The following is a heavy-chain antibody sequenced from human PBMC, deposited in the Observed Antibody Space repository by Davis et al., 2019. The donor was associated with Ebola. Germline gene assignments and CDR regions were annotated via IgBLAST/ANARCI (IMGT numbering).Heavy chain of an antibody. V-gene: IGHV3-30*02. Sequence: GGSLRLSCAASGFTFSSSGMHWVRQAPGKGLEWVAFIRYDGSDKYYADSVKGRFTISRDNAKNSLYLQMNSLRVEDTGVYYCASGSSSWYGDYYFHYWGQGTQVTVSS. CDR1: GFTFSSSG. J-gene: IGHJ4*02. CDR2: IRYDGSDK. CDR3: ASGSSSWYGDYYFHY. D-gene: IGHD6-13*01.